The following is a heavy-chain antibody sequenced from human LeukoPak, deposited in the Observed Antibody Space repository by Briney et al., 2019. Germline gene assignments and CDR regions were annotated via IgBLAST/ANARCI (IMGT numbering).Heavy chain of an antibody. D-gene: IGHD3-22*01. V-gene: IGHV4-59*01. J-gene: IGHJ3*02. CDR2: IYYSGST. CDR3: AREGYYDSGWGAFDI. Sequence: PSETLSLTCTVSGGSISSYYWSWIRQPPGKRLEWIAYIYYSGSTNYNPSLKSRVTISVDPSKNQFSLRLSSVTAADTAVYYCAREGYYDSGWGAFDIWGQGTMVTVSS. CDR1: GGSISSYY.